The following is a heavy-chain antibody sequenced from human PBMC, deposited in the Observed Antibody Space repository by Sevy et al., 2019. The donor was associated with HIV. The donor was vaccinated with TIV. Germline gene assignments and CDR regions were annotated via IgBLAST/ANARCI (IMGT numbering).Heavy chain of an antibody. V-gene: IGHV4-59*11. D-gene: IGHD6-25*01. CDR3: AGENAWGRGYA. CDR1: GGSITSHY. Sequence: SETLSLTCTVSGGSITSHYWNWIRQPPGKGLEWIANIYYNGHINYNPSLKSLVTLSLDTSKNQFALRLSFVTAADTAMYYCAGENAWGRGYAWGQGTLVTVSS. J-gene: IGHJ5*02. CDR2: IYYNGHI.